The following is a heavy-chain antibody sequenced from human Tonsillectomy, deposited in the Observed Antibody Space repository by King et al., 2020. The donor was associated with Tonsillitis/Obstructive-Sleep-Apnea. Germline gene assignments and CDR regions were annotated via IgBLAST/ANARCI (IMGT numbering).Heavy chain of an antibody. CDR3: ARVEIVVVPAAPQGSYYYYYYYMDV. CDR1: GFTFSDNY. V-gene: IGHV3-11*01. J-gene: IGHJ6*03. Sequence: VQLVESGGGLVKPGGSRRLSWAASGFTFSDNYMSWIRQAPGKGLEWVSYISSSGGTKYYADSGKGGFTISRDNAKNSLYLQMNSLRAEDTAVYYCARVEIVVVPAAPQGSYYYYYYYMDVWGKGTTVTVSS. D-gene: IGHD2-2*01. CDR2: ISSSGGTK.